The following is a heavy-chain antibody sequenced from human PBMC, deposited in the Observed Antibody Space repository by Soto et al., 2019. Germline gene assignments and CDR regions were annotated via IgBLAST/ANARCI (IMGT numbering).Heavy chain of an antibody. CDR2: ISYDGSNK. Sequence: QVQLVESGGGVVQPGRSLRLSCAASGFTFSSYGMHWVRQAPGKGLEWVAVISYDGSNKYYADSVKGRFTISRDNSKNTLYLQMNSLRAEDTAVYYCAKDAAISTTYYYYGMDVWGQGTTVTVSS. V-gene: IGHV3-30*18. J-gene: IGHJ6*02. CDR1: GFTFSSYG. D-gene: IGHD3-3*01. CDR3: AKDAAISTTYYYYGMDV.